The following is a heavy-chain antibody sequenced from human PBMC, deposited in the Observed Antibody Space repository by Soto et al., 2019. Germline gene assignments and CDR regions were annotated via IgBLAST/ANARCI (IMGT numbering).Heavy chain of an antibody. CDR3: ARDYSDSSGFFGDYYGMDV. J-gene: IGHJ6*01. Sequence: QVQLVESGGGLVKPGGSLRLSCAASGSTFSDYYMIWIRQAPGKGLEWVSYISSSGNSIYYADSVKGRFTISRDSAKNSLYLQMNSLRAEDTAVYYCARDYSDSSGFFGDYYGMDVWGQGTTVTVSS. V-gene: IGHV3-11*01. CDR2: ISSSGNSI. D-gene: IGHD3-22*01. CDR1: GSTFSDYY.